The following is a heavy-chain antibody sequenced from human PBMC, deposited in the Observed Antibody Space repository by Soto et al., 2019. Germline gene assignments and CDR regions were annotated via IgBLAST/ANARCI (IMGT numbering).Heavy chain of an antibody. D-gene: IGHD6-13*01. V-gene: IGHV3-23*01. CDR3: AKGGTYSSSPLDY. CDR2: ISNSGGST. J-gene: IGHJ4*02. Sequence: GGSLRLSCAVSGFTFNTYVMSWVRQAPGKGLEWVSAISNSGGSTYYADSVRGRFTISRDNSKNTLYLQMNSLRVEDTAVYYCAKGGTYSSSPLDYWGQGTLVTVSS. CDR1: GFTFNTYV.